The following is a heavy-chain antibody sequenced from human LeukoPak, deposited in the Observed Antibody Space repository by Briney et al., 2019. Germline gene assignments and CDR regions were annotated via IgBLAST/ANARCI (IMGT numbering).Heavy chain of an antibody. CDR1: GYTLTELS. D-gene: IGHD3-22*01. J-gene: IGHJ4*02. CDR3: AKGQIVVVIPDYYFDY. CDR2: FDPEDGET. V-gene: IGHV1-24*01. Sequence: ASVKVSCKVSGYTLTELSMHWVRQAPGKGLEWMGGFDPEDGETIYAQKFQGRVTMTEDTSTDTAYMELSSLRSEDTAVYYCAKGQIVVVIPDYYFDYWGQGTLVTVSS.